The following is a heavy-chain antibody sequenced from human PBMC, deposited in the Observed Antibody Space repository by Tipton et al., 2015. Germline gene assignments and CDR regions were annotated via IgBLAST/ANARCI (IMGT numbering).Heavy chain of an antibody. Sequence: TLSLTCTVSGGTISSYYWSWIRQPPGKGLEWIGYIHKSGSTNYNPSLKSRVTMSLDTSKNQFSLKLSSVTAADTAVYYCARHPIGGPRWLRDYWGQGTLVTVSS. J-gene: IGHJ4*02. CDR2: IHKSGST. CDR3: ARHPIGGPRWLRDY. V-gene: IGHV4-59*01. D-gene: IGHD5-24*01. CDR1: GGTISSYY.